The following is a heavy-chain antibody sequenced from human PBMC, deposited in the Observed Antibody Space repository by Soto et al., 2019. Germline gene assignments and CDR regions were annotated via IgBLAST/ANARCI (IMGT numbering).Heavy chain of an antibody. CDR1: GFRFGDYA. D-gene: IGHD3-10*01. Sequence: EVQLVESGGGLVRPGRSLRLSCAASGFRFGDYAMHWVRQAPGKGLEWVSGISWNSDKIAYTDSVRGRFTISRDSAENSLYLEMNSLRREDTALYYSAKGKFGEHPHFDYWGQGALVTVSS. CDR2: ISWNSDKI. CDR3: AKGKFGEHPHFDY. V-gene: IGHV3-9*01. J-gene: IGHJ4*02.